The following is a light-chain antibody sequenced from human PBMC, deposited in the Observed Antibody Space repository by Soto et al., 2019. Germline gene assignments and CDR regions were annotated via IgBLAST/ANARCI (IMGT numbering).Light chain of an antibody. Sequence: IVLTQSPSTLSLSPGERATLSCRASQSVSSYLAWSQQQPGQAPRLLIYDASNRATGIPARFSGSGSGTGFTPTISTLETDDLAVYYCKQRLNWPLTFGVGNHVEIK. V-gene: IGKV3-11*01. CDR3: KQRLNWPLT. CDR2: DAS. J-gene: IGKJ4*01. CDR1: QSVSSY.